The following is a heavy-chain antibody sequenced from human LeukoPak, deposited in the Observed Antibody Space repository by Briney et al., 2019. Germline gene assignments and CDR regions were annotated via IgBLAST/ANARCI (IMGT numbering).Heavy chain of an antibody. D-gene: IGHD3-16*02. CDR1: GGSITSYY. Sequence: PSETLSLTCTVSGGSITSYYWSWIRQPPGKGLEWIGYIYYSGSTNYNPSLKSRVTISVDTSKNQFSLKLRSVTAADTAVYYCARYDVWGSYRAFDYWGQGTLVTVSS. CDR2: IYYSGST. V-gene: IGHV4-59*01. CDR3: ARYDVWGSYRAFDY. J-gene: IGHJ4*02.